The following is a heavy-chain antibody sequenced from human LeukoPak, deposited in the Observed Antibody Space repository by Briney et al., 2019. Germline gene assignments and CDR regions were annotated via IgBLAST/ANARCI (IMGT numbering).Heavy chain of an antibody. V-gene: IGHV1-46*01. CDR1: GDTFSSYY. CDR3: ARGGHYYESSDYYYEGDGFDV. D-gene: IGHD3-22*01. CDR2: MNPSGGSI. J-gene: IGHJ3*01. Sequence: ASVKVSCKASGDTFSSYYVHWVRQAPGQGLEWMGIMNPSGGSIRYAQKFQGRVTMTRDMSTSTVYMELSSLRSEDTAVYYCARGGHYYESSDYYYEGDGFDVWGQGTMVTVSS.